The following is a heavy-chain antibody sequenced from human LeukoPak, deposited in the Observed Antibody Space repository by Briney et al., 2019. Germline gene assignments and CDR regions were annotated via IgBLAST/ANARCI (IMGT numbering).Heavy chain of an antibody. CDR2: ISDSGSAL. CDR3: VRDCGQGYGDYNCDY. D-gene: IGHD4-17*01. CDR1: GFTFSDYY. Sequence: GGSLRLSCAASGFTFSDYYMSWIRQAPGKGLEWVSYISDSGSALYYANSVKGRFTISRDNAKNSLYLQMNSLRAEDTAVYYCVRDCGQGYGDYNCDYWGQGTLVTVSS. V-gene: IGHV3-11*01. J-gene: IGHJ4*02.